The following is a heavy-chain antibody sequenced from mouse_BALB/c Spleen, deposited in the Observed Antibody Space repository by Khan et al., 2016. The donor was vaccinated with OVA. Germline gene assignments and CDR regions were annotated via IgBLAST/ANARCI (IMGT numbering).Heavy chain of an antibody. V-gene: IGHV5-9*03. CDR3: AGSNYGAFAY. CDR1: GFTFSSFS. Sequence: EVELVESGGGLVKPGGSLKLSCAASGFTFSSFSMSWVRQTPEKRLEWVATISSGGDNTYYSDSVKGRFTISRDNAKNNLYLQMSSLRSEDTALYYCAGSNYGAFAYWGQGTLVTVSA. CDR2: ISSGGDNT. J-gene: IGHJ3*01. D-gene: IGHD1-1*02.